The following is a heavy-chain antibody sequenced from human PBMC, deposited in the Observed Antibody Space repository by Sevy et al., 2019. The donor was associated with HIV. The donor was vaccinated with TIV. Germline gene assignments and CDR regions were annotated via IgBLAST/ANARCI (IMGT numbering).Heavy chain of an antibody. V-gene: IGHV3-23*01. J-gene: IGHJ4*02. D-gene: IGHD6-19*01. CDR2: ITDNGAKT. CDR1: GFSFYTYA. Sequence: GGSLRLSCPTSGFSFYTYAMTWVRQAPGKGMEWVASITDNGAKTFYADSVKGRFTISRGNSQSTLFLHMNSLRGDDTAVYFCAKTEYTSGWFYWGQGTLVTVSS. CDR3: AKTEYTSGWFY.